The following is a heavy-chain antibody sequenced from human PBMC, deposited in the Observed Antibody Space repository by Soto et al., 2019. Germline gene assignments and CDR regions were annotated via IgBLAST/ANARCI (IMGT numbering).Heavy chain of an antibody. CDR3: AREKYTHCGGDCYQYYFDY. CDR2: IWYDGSNK. V-gene: IGHV3-33*01. D-gene: IGHD2-21*01. CDR1: GFTFSSYG. J-gene: IGHJ4*02. Sequence: GGSLRLSCAASGFTFSSYGMHWVRQAPGKGLEWVAVIWYDGSNKYYADSVKGRFTISRDNSKNTLYLQMNSLRAEDTAVYYCAREKYTHCGGDCYQYYFDYWGQGTLVTVSS.